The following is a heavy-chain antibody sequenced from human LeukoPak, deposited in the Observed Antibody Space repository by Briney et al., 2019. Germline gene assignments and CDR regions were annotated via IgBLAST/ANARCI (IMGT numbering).Heavy chain of an antibody. D-gene: IGHD3-9*01. Sequence: ASVKVSCKASGYTLTSYGISWVRQAPGQGLEWMGWISAYNGNTNYAQKLQGRVTMTTDTSTSTAYMELRSLRSDDTAVYYCARAPRLRYFDWDYYYGMDVWGQGTTVTVSS. CDR2: ISAYNGNT. CDR1: GYTLTSYG. J-gene: IGHJ6*02. V-gene: IGHV1-18*01. CDR3: ARAPRLRYFDWDYYYGMDV.